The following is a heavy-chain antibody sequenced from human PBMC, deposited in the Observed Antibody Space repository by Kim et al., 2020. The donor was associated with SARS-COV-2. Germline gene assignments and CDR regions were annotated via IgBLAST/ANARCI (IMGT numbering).Heavy chain of an antibody. J-gene: IGHJ4*02. CDR2: INPNSGGT. V-gene: IGHV1-2*02. Sequence: ASVKVSCKASGYTFTGHYMHWVRQAPGQGLEWMGWINPNSGGTNYAQKFQGRVTMTRDTSISTAYMELSRLRSDDTAVYYCARAWVFYGSGSYHLGYWGQGTLVTVSS. D-gene: IGHD3-10*01. CDR3: ARAWVFYGSGSYHLGY. CDR1: GYTFTGHY.